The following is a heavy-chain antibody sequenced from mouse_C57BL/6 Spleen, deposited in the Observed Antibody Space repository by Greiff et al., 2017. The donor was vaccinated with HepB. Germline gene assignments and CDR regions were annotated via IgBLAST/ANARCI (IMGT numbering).Heavy chain of an antibody. CDR1: GFNIKNPY. D-gene: IGHD2-3*01. V-gene: IGHV14-3*01. CDR2: IDPANGNT. CDR3: ALRYDGYSAWFAY. Sequence: VQLQQSVAELVRPGASVKLSCTASGFNIKNPYMHWVKQRPEQGLEWIGRIDPANGNTKYAPKFQGKATITADTSSNTAYLQLSSLTSEDTAIYYCALRYDGYSAWFAYWGQGTLVTVSA. J-gene: IGHJ3*01.